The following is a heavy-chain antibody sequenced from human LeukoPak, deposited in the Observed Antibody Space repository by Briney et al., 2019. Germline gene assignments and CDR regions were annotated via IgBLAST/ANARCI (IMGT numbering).Heavy chain of an antibody. J-gene: IGHJ4*02. Sequence: SGTLSLTCAVPGGSILTTNWWSWVRQPPGKGLEWIGEVHLSGASNYNPSLKSRVNMSIDKSKNQLSLELTSVTAADTAIYYCTRESGAFSPFGFWGQGTLVTVSS. V-gene: IGHV4-4*02. D-gene: IGHD1-26*01. CDR1: GGSILTTNW. CDR2: VHLSGAS. CDR3: TRESGAFSPFGF.